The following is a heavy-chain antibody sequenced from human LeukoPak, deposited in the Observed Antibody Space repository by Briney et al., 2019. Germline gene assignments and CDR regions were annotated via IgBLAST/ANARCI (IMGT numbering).Heavy chain of an antibody. Sequence: GRSLRLSCAGSGFTFSSYGFHWVRRAPGKGLDWLAVVSHDGSNKYYADSVKGRFTISRDNSKNTLYLQMNSLRAEDTAVYYCAKDLGGSLFDYWGQGTLVTVSS. D-gene: IGHD1-26*01. CDR1: GFTFSSYG. V-gene: IGHV3-30*18. J-gene: IGHJ4*02. CDR3: AKDLGGSLFDY. CDR2: VSHDGSNK.